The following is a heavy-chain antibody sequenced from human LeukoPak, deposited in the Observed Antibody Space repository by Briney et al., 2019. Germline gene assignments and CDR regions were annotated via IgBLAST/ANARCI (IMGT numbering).Heavy chain of an antibody. D-gene: IGHD7-27*01. Sequence: ASVKVSCKASGYTFTGYYMHWVRQAPGQGLEWMGWINPNSGGTNYAQKFQGRVTMTRDTSISTAYMELSRLRPDDTAVYYCARVLSSSEQPLTGSMGWFDPWGQGTLVTVSS. CDR1: GYTFTGYY. CDR3: ARVLSSSEQPLTGSMGWFDP. CDR2: INPNSGGT. J-gene: IGHJ5*02. V-gene: IGHV1-2*02.